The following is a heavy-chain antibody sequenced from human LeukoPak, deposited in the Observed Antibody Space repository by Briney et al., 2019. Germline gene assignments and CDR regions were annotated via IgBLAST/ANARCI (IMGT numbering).Heavy chain of an antibody. V-gene: IGHV4-34*01. CDR1: GGSFSGYY. D-gene: IGHD2-2*01. CDR2: INHSGST. CDR3: ARDLVPAHNDYYYYGMDV. Sequence: SSETLSLTCAVYGGSFSGYYWSWIRQPPGKGLEWIGEINHSGSTNYNPSLKSRVTISVDTSKNQFSLKLSSVTAADTAVYYCARDLVPAHNDYYYYGMDVWGQGTTVTVSS. J-gene: IGHJ6*02.